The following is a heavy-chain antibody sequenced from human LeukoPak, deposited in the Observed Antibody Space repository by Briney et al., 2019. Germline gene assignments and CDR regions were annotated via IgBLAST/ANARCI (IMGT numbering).Heavy chain of an antibody. CDR2: INPSGGST. CDR1: GYTFTSYY. D-gene: IGHD3-22*01. Sequence: ASVKVSCKASGYTFTSYYMHWVRPAPGQGLEWMGIINPSGGSTSYAQKFQGRVTMTRDTSTSTVYMELSSLRSEDTAVYYCARGFYDSSGYYYAFDIRGQGTMVTVSS. J-gene: IGHJ3*02. V-gene: IGHV1-46*01. CDR3: ARGFYDSSGYYYAFDI.